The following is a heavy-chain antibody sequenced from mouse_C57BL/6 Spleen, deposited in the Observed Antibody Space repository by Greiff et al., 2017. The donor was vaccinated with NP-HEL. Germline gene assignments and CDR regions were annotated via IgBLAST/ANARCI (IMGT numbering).Heavy chain of an antibody. CDR1: GYTFTSYW. CDR3: ARCGPYYAMDY. CDR2: IYPSDSET. V-gene: IGHV1-61*01. J-gene: IGHJ4*01. Sequence: VQLQQPGAELVRPGSSVKLSCKASGYTFTSYWMDWVKQRPGQGLEWIGNIYPSDSETHYNQKFKDKATLTVDKSSSTAYMQLSSLTSEDSAVYYCARCGPYYAMDYWGQGTSVTVSS.